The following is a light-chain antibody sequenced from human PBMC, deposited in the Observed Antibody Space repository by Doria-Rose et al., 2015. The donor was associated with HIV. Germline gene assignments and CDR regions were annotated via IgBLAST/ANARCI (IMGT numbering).Light chain of an antibody. CDR1: QSFSSTY. V-gene: IGKV3-20*01. Sequence: EIVLTQSPGTLSLSPGERATLSCRASQSFSSTYLAWYQQKPGQAHSLLIYDGSTRATGIPDRSSASGSGTDFTLTINRLEPEDFALYYCHQYGTSWTFGQGTKVEI. J-gene: IGKJ1*01. CDR2: DGS. CDR3: HQYGTSWT.